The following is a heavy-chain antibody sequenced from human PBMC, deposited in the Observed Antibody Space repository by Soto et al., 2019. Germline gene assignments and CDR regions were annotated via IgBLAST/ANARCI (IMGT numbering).Heavy chain of an antibody. Sequence: SETLSLTCIFSGGSISNYYWSWIRQPPGMGLEWIGYIYYSGSTNYNPSLTSRVTISVDTSKNQFSLKLSSVTAADTAVYYCARHRYSYGVYYFDYWGQGTLVTVS. D-gene: IGHD5-18*01. CDR1: GGSISNYY. J-gene: IGHJ4*02. CDR3: ARHRYSYGVYYFDY. V-gene: IGHV4-59*08. CDR2: IYYSGST.